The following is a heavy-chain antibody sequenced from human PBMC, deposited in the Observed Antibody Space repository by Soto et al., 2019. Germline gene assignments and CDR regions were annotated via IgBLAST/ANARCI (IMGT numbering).Heavy chain of an antibody. Sequence: GGSLRLSCAASGFTFSSYAMSWVRQAPGKGLEWVSAISGSGGSTYYADSVKGRFTISRDNSKNTLYLQMNSLRAEDTAVYYCANVRRYDFWSGYDKYYGMDVWGQGTTVTVSS. CDR3: ANVRRYDFWSGYDKYYGMDV. D-gene: IGHD3-3*01. J-gene: IGHJ6*02. V-gene: IGHV3-23*01. CDR2: ISGSGGST. CDR1: GFTFSSYA.